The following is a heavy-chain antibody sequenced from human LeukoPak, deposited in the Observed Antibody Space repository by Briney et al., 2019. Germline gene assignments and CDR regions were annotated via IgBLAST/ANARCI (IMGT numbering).Heavy chain of an antibody. D-gene: IGHD6-13*01. CDR1: GFTFSGYS. CDR2: ISGSSSPI. CDR3: AKDFWYSSSWTYHYFDS. J-gene: IGHJ4*02. V-gene: IGHV3-48*02. Sequence: GGSLRLSCAASGFTFSGYSMNWVRQAPGKGLEWVSYISGSSSPIFYADSVKGRFTISRDNAKNSLYLQMNSLRDEDKAVYYCAKDFWYSSSWTYHYFDSWGQGTLVTVSS.